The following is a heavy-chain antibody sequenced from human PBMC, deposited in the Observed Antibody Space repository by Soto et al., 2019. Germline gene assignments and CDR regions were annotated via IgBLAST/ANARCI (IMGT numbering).Heavy chain of an antibody. J-gene: IGHJ6*02. CDR2: LIPVFGSP. CDR1: GGTFSKDA. CDR3: TRVLGYCCEPGKTRYYAMDV. V-gene: IGHV1-69*01. Sequence: QVQLVQSGAEVKKPGSSVTVSCKTSGGTFSKDAINWVRQAPGQGLEWMGLLIPVFGSPIYAQKFQGRIRITADESTSTAFMDLSSLRSEDTAVYYCTRVLGYCCEPGKTRYYAMDVWGQGTTVAVSS. D-gene: IGHD2-15*01.